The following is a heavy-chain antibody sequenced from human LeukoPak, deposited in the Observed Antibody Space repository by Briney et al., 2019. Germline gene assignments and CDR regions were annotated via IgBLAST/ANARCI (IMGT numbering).Heavy chain of an antibody. J-gene: IGHJ6*02. CDR3: ARHSIAAAGTRKYYYGMDV. CDR1: GGSISSSSYY. CDR2: IYYSGST. D-gene: IGHD6-13*01. Sequence: SETLSLTCTDSGGSISSSSYYWGWIRQPPGKGLEWIGSIYYSGSTYYNPSLKSRVTISVDTSKNQFSLKLSSVTAADTAVYYCARHSIAAAGTRKYYYGMDVWGQGTTVTVSS. V-gene: IGHV4-39*01.